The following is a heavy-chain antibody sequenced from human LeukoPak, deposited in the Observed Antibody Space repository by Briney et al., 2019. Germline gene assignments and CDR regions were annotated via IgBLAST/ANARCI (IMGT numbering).Heavy chain of an antibody. D-gene: IGHD2-15*01. CDR1: GVTFSSYS. V-gene: IGHV3-21*01. Sequence: GGSLRLSCAVSGVTFSSYSMKWVRQAPGKGLEWVSSISSSSSYIYYADSVKGRFTISRDNAKNSLYLQMNSLRAEDTAVYYCSRDYRGCCSGGSCYASNYYYYYMDVWGKGTTVTVSS. J-gene: IGHJ6*03. CDR3: SRDYRGCCSGGSCYASNYYYYYMDV. CDR2: ISSSSSYI.